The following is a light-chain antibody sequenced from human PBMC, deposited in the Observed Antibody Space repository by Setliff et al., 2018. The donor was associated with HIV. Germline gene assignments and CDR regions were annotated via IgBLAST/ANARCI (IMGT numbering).Light chain of an antibody. CDR2: EFR. CDR1: SSVVGAYYY. J-gene: IGLJ1*01. Sequence: QSVLTPPASVSGSPGQSVTITCTGTSSVVGAYYYVSWYQQHPANAPKLILYEFRNRPSGVSNRFSGSKSGNTASLTISGLQAEDEADYYCSSYTSTSTPYGFGTGTNVTVL. CDR3: SSYTSTSTPYG. V-gene: IGLV2-14*01.